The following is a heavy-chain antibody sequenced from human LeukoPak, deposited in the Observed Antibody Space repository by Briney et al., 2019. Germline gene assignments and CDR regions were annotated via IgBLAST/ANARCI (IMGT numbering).Heavy chain of an antibody. D-gene: IGHD3-22*01. CDR3: ARRPYSDTSGRLSDV. J-gene: IGHJ6*02. CDR2: IGSSGSPT. CDR1: GFAFSSYN. Sequence: GGSLRLSCAASGFAFSSYNMNWVRQAPGKGLEWISYIGSSGSPTHYADSVGGRFTISRDNAKNSPYLQMNNLRDEDTAVYFCARRPYSDTSGRLSDVWGQGTTVTVSS. V-gene: IGHV3-48*02.